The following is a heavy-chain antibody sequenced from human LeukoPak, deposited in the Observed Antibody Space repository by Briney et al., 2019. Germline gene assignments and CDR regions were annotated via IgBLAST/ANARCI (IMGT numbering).Heavy chain of an antibody. V-gene: IGHV1-46*01. CDR3: ARVRGYSSGWYAVWFDP. J-gene: IGHJ5*02. Sequence: ASVKVPCKASGYTFTSYYMHWVRHATGQGHESMGIINPSGGSTSYAQKFQGRVTMTRDTSTSTVYMELSSLRSEDTAVYYCARVRGYSSGWYAVWFDPWGQGTLVTVSS. CDR1: GYTFTSYY. D-gene: IGHD6-19*01. CDR2: INPSGGST.